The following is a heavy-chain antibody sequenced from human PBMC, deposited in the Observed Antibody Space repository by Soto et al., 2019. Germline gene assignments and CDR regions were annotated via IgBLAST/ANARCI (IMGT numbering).Heavy chain of an antibody. Sequence: VGSLRLSCAASGFTFSSYAMHWVRQAPGKGLEWVAVISYDGSNKYYADSVKGRFTISRDNSKNTLYLQMNSLRAEDTAVYYCARTELMGYYYDSSGYGPFDYWGQGTLVTVSS. CDR1: GFTFSSYA. CDR3: ARTELMGYYYDSSGYGPFDY. V-gene: IGHV3-30-3*01. D-gene: IGHD3-22*01. CDR2: ISYDGSNK. J-gene: IGHJ4*02.